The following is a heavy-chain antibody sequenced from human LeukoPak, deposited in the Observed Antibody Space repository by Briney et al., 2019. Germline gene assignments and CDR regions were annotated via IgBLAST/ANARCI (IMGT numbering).Heavy chain of an antibody. CDR3: ARGYDY. J-gene: IGHJ4*02. Sequence: SETLSLTCTVSGGFISGSRYYWAWIRQPPGKGLEWIGMINYSGNRYYNPSLWSRATISVDTSTNQFSLNLNSVTAADTAVYHCARGYDYWGQGTLVAVSS. V-gene: IGHV4-39*01. CDR2: INYSGNR. CDR1: GGFISGSRYY. D-gene: IGHD3-22*01.